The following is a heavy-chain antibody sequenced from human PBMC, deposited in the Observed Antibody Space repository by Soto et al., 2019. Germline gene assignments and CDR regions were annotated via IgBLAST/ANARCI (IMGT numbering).Heavy chain of an antibody. Sequence: SVKVSCKASGGTFSSYAISWVRQAPGQGLEWMGGIIPIFGTANYAQKFQGRVTITADESTSTAYMELRSLRSDDTAVYYCATQRPLLYWGQGTLVTVSS. CDR3: ATQRPLLY. CDR1: GGTFSSYA. D-gene: IGHD3-10*01. CDR2: IIPIFGTA. J-gene: IGHJ4*02. V-gene: IGHV1-69*13.